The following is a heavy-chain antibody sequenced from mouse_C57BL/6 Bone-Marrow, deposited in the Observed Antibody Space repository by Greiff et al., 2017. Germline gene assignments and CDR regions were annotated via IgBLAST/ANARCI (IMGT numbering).Heavy chain of an antibody. CDR1: GYTFTSYC. V-gene: IGHV1-81*01. J-gene: IGHJ4*01. CDR3: ESARLRRRTYAVEY. Sequence: QVQLQQSGAELVRPGASVKLSCKASGYTFTSYCIRWVKQRPGQGLEWIGEIYPRSGNTYYNEKFKGKATLTVDKSSSTAYMQLRSLTSEDSAVLFYESARLRRRTYAVEYWGQGTTVTVSS. CDR2: IYPRSGNT. D-gene: IGHD2-12*01.